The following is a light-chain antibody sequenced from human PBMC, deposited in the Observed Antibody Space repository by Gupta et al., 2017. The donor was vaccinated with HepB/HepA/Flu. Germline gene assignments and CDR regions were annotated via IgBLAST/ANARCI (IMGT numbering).Light chain of an antibody. J-gene: IGKJ4*01. CDR3: QQYGSSPHT. Sequence: EIVLTQYPGTLSLSAGERATLSCSASQSVSSSYLAWYQQTPGQAPRLLIYGASSRATGIPDRFSGSGSGTDFTLTISILEPEDFAVYYCQQYGSSPHTFGGGTKVEIK. V-gene: IGKV3-20*01. CDR2: GAS. CDR1: QSVSSSY.